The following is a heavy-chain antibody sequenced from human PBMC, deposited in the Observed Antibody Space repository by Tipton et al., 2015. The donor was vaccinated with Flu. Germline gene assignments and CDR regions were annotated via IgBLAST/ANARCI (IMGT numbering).Heavy chain of an antibody. CDR3: ARLSYYDVDLKNSYFDY. CDR1: GGSINGYY. D-gene: IGHD3-10*02. V-gene: IGHV4-59*08. J-gene: IGHJ4*02. Sequence: TLSLTCTVSGGSINGYYWSWIRQPPGKGLEWIGWMHYGGSATHSPPLKRRVPISQDTSKNQFSLKLRSVTAADTAVYYCARLSYYDVDLKNSYFDYWGQGALVTVSS. CDR2: MHYGGSA.